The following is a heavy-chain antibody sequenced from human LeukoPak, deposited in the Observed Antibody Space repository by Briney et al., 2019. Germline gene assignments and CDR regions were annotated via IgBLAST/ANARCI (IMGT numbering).Heavy chain of an antibody. CDR1: GGTFSSYA. Sequence: SAKVSCKASGGTFSSYAISWVRQAPGQGLEWMGRIIPILGIANYAQKFQGRVTITADKSTSTAYMELSSLRSEDTAVYYCARGVSMSTSCYAHWGQGTLVTVSS. D-gene: IGHD2-2*01. CDR3: ARGVSMSTSCYAH. V-gene: IGHV1-69*04. J-gene: IGHJ4*02. CDR2: IIPILGIA.